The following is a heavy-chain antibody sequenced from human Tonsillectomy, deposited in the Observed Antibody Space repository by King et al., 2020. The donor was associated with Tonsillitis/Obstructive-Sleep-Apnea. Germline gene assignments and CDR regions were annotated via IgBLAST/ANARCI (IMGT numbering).Heavy chain of an antibody. CDR2: ISDSGNT. CDR1: GGSITNYY. V-gene: IGHV4-59*01. J-gene: IGHJ6*03. Sequence: VQLQESGPGLVKPSETLSLTCTVSGGSITNYYWSWIRRPPGKELEWIGYISDSGNTKYHPSLKSRVSISVDTSKNQFSLKLSAVTAADTAVFYCARGYCSDTSCSYMDVWGKGTTVTVSS. D-gene: IGHD2-2*01. CDR3: ARGYCSDTSCSYMDV.